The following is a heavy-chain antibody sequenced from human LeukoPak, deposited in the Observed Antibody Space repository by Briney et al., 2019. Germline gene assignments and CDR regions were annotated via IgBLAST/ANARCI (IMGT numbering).Heavy chain of an antibody. CDR2: INTDGTVT. D-gene: IGHD6-19*01. V-gene: IGHV3-74*01. CDR1: GFTFSKYW. Sequence: PGGSLRLSCAASGFTFSKYWMLWVRQALRKGLESVSRINTDGTVTTYADSVKGRFTVSRDNADNTMFLQMNSVRDEDTAVYYCATKQWLAPPPDSWGQGTPVTVSS. CDR3: ATKQWLAPPPDS. J-gene: IGHJ4*02.